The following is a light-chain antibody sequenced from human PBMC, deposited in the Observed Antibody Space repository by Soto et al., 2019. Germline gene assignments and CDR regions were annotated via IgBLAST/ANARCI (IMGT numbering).Light chain of an antibody. CDR2: DVT. J-gene: IGLJ1*01. V-gene: IGLV2-11*01. Sequence: QSVLTQPRSVSGSPGQSVTISCTGTSSDVGGYDSVSWYQQQPGKAPKLLIYDVTKRPSGVPNRFSGSKSGNTASLTISGLHAEDDADYYCCSYFGIYSYVFGTGTKVTVL. CDR3: CSYFGIYSYV. CDR1: SSDVGGYDS.